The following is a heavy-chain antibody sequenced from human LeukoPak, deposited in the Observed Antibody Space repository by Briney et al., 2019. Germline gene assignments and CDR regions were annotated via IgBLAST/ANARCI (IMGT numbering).Heavy chain of an antibody. V-gene: IGHV4-59*08. CDR1: GGSITSYY. Sequence: SETPSLTCTVSGGSITSYYWSWIRQPPGKGLEGIGYIYYSGSTNYNPSLKSRVTISVDPSKNQFSLTLSSVTAADTAVYYCARGGVYYDFWSGYYVDYWGQGALVTVSS. J-gene: IGHJ4*02. CDR3: ARGGVYYDFWSGYYVDY. CDR2: IYYSGST. D-gene: IGHD3-3*01.